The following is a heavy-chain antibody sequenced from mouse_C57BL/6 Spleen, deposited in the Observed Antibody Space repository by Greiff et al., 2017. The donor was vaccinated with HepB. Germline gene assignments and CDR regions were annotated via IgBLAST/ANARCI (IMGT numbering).Heavy chain of an antibody. CDR3: ARDRGTTVFDY. J-gene: IGHJ2*01. D-gene: IGHD1-1*01. CDR1: GYTFTSYW. CDR2: IDPSDSYT. V-gene: IGHV1-69*01. Sequence: QVQLQQPGAELVMPGASVKLSCKASGYTFTSYWMHWVKQRPGQGLEWIGEIDPSDSYTNYNQKFKGKSTLTVDKSSSPAYMQLSSLTSEDSAVYYGARDRGTTVFDYWGQGTTLTVSS.